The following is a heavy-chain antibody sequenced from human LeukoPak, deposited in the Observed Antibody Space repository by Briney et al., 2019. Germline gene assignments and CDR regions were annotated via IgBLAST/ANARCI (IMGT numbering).Heavy chain of an antibody. CDR2: IKQDGSEK. V-gene: IGHV3-7*03. Sequence: GGSLRLSCAASGFTFTSYAMSWVRQAPGKGLEWVANIKQDGSEKYYVDSVEGRFTISRDNAKNSLYLQMNSLRAEDTAVYYCAQRGIYYVFDYWGQGTLVTVSS. CDR1: GFTFTSYA. J-gene: IGHJ4*02. D-gene: IGHD3-16*01. CDR3: AQRGIYYVFDY.